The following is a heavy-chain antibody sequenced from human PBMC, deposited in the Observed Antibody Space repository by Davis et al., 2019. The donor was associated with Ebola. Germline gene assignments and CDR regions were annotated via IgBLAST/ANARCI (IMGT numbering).Heavy chain of an antibody. V-gene: IGHV4-59*12. Sequence: PSETLSLTCTVSGGSISSYYWSWIRQPPGKGLEWIGEIYHSGSTNYNPSLKSRVTISVDKSKNQFSLKLSSVTAADTAVYYCARREQQLVMDYWGQGTLVTVSS. D-gene: IGHD6-13*01. CDR2: IYHSGST. CDR3: ARREQQLVMDY. J-gene: IGHJ4*02. CDR1: GGSISSYY.